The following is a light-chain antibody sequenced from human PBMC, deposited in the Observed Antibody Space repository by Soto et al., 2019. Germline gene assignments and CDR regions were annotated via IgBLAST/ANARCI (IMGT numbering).Light chain of an antibody. CDR2: GAS. CDR1: QSVSNNY. CDR3: QQYKNSPL. Sequence: IVLTQSAVTVSVSQGERATTSCRSSQSVSNNYLAWYQQQPGQAPRLLIYGASNRATGIPDRFSGGGSGTVSTLTISRLEPEYVAVYYCQQYKNSPLFGQGTRLEIK. V-gene: IGKV3-20*01. J-gene: IGKJ5*01.